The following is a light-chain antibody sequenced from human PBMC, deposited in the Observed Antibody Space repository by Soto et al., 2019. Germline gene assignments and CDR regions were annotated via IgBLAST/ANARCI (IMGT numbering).Light chain of an antibody. J-gene: IGLJ1*01. CDR3: SSYTTTNTYV. V-gene: IGLV2-8*01. Sequence: QSALTQPPSASGSPGQSVTISCTGTSSDVGRYNYVSWYQHHPGKAPKLIIYDVSQRPSGVPDRFSGSKSGDTASLTISGLQAEDEADYYCSSYTTTNTYVFGTGTKLTVL. CDR1: SSDVGRYNY. CDR2: DVS.